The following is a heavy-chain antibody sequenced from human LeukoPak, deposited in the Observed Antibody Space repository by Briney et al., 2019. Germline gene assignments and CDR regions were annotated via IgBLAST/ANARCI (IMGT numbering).Heavy chain of an antibody. Sequence: ASVKVPCKASGYTFTGYYIHWVRQAPGQGLEWMGRINPNSGDTNYPQNFQGRVTMTRDTSGSTSNMELSRLRSDDTAVYYCARERRFGDLLLFDYWGLGTLVTVSS. CDR2: INPNSGDT. CDR3: ARERRFGDLLLFDY. V-gene: IGHV1-2*06. J-gene: IGHJ4*02. CDR1: GYTFTGYY. D-gene: IGHD3-10*01.